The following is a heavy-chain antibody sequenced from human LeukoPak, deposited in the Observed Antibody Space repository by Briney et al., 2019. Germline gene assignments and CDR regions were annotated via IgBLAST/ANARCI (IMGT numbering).Heavy chain of an antibody. V-gene: IGHV4-61*02. D-gene: IGHD2-21*02. CDR3: ARSTVVTAIPTPPYYYDYMDV. CDR2: IYTSGST. Sequence: PSQTLSLTCSVSGGSISSGSYYWSWIRQPAGKGLEWIGRIYTSGSTNYNPSLKSRVTISVDTSKNQFSLKLSSVTAADTAVYYCARSTVVTAIPTPPYYYDYMDVWGKGTTVTVSS. J-gene: IGHJ6*03. CDR1: GGSISSGSYY.